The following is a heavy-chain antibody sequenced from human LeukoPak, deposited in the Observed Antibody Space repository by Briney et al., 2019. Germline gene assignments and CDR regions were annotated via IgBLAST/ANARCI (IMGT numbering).Heavy chain of an antibody. CDR2: ISYDGSNK. Sequence: GGSLRLSCAASGFTFSSYAMHWVRQAPGKGLEWVAVISYDGSNKYYADSVKGRFTISRDNSKNTLYLQMNSLRAEDTAVYYCARGSVPAETYCGGDCYDAFDIWGQGTMVTVSS. CDR3: ARGSVPAETYCGGDCYDAFDI. J-gene: IGHJ3*02. CDR1: GFTFSSYA. D-gene: IGHD2-21*02. V-gene: IGHV3-30*04.